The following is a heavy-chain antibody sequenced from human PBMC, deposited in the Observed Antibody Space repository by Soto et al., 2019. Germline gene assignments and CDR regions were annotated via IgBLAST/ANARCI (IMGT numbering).Heavy chain of an antibody. J-gene: IGHJ6*02. CDR2: IIPIFGTA. CDR3: AAKDSSSSVYYYGMDV. CDR1: GGTFSSYA. V-gene: IGHV1-69*13. Sequence: SPVKVSCKASGGTFSSYAISWVRQAPGQGLEWMGGIIPIFGTANYAQKFQGRVTITADESTSTAYMELSSLRSEDTAVYYCAAKDSSSSVYYYGMDVWGQGTTVTVSS. D-gene: IGHD6-6*01.